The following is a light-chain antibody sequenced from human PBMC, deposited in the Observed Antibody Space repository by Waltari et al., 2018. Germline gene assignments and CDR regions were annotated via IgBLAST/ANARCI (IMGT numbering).Light chain of an antibody. CDR1: QSVSSSY. J-gene: IGKJ1*01. CDR3: QQYGRSPRT. V-gene: IGKV3-20*01. CDR2: GAS. Sequence: EIVLTQSPGTLSSSPGERAPISCRASQSVSSSYLAWYQQKPGQAPRLLIYGASSRATGITDRFSGSGSGTDFTLTISRLEPEDFAVYYCQQYGRSPRTFGQGTTVEIK.